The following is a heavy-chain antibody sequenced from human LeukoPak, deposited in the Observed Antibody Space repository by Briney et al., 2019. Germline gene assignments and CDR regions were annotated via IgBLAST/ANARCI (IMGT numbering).Heavy chain of an antibody. CDR2: ISSNSRTI. J-gene: IGHJ4*02. V-gene: IGHV3-48*01. D-gene: IGHD6-6*01. Sequence: GGSLRLSCATSGFTSGDFGMNWVRQPPGKGLEWLSYISSNSRTINYADSVKGRFIISRDNARNSLYLQMKSLRAEDTAVYYCARGGAGRPDYWGQGTLVTVSS. CDR3: ARGGAGRPDY. CDR1: GFTSGDFG.